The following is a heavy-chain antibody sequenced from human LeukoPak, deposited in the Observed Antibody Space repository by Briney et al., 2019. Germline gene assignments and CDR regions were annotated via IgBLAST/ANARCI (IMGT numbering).Heavy chain of an antibody. D-gene: IGHD3-10*01. Sequence: ASVKVSCKASGYTFTSYGISWVRQAPGQGLEWMGWISAYNGNTNYAQKLQGRVTMTTDTSTSTAYMELRSLRSDDTAVYYCARDRISGFGRPGNFDYWGQGTLVTVSS. CDR3: ARDRISGFGRPGNFDY. CDR1: GYTFTSYG. J-gene: IGHJ4*02. V-gene: IGHV1-18*01. CDR2: ISAYNGNT.